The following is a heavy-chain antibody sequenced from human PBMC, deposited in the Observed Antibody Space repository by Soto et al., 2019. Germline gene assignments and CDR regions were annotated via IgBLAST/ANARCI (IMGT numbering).Heavy chain of an antibody. Sequence: PGGSLRLSCAASGFTFSDYYMSWIRQAPGKGLEWVSYISSSGSTIYYADSVKGRFTISRDNAKNSLYLQMNSLRAEDTAVYYCARDPRAITIFGVVYNWFDPWGQGTLVTVSS. CDR2: ISSSGSTI. J-gene: IGHJ5*02. CDR1: GFTFSDYY. V-gene: IGHV3-11*01. CDR3: ARDPRAITIFGVVYNWFDP. D-gene: IGHD3-3*01.